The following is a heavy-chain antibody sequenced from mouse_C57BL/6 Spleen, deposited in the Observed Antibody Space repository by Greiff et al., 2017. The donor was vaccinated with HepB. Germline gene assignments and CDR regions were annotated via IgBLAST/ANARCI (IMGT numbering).Heavy chain of an antibody. CDR1: GYTFTDYY. CDR3: ARGQLRLPAWFAY. CDR2: INPYNGGT. V-gene: IGHV1-19*01. D-gene: IGHD3-2*02. J-gene: IGHJ3*01. Sequence: VQLQQSGPVLVKPGASVKMSCKASGYTFTDYYMNWVKQSHGKSLEWIGVINPYNGGTSYNQKFKGKATLTVDKSSSTAYMDLNSLTSEASAVYYCARGQLRLPAWFAYWGQGTLVTVSA.